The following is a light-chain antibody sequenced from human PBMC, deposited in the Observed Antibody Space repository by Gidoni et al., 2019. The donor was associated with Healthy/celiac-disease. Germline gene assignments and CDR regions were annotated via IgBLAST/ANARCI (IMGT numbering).Light chain of an antibody. CDR1: QGISNS. J-gene: IGKJ2*01. CDR3: QQYYSTPMYT. V-gene: IGKV1-NL1*01. CDR2: AAS. Sequence: DIQMTQSPSSLSASVGDRVTITCRASQGISNSLAWYQQKPGKAPKLLLYAASRLDSGVPSRFSGSGSGTDYTLTISSLQPEDFATYYCQQYYSTPMYTFGQGTKLEIK.